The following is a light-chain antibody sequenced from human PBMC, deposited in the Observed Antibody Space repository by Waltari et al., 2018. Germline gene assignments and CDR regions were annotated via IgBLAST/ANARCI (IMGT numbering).Light chain of an antibody. J-gene: IGKJ1*01. Sequence: DIVMTQSPDSLAVSLGERATINCKSSQSVLFTPTNKNYLAWYQQKPRQPPKLLIYWAFTRESGVPDRFSGSVSGTDFTLTISSLQAEDVAVYYCQQYQSFPWTFGQGTKVEIK. CDR1: QSVLFTPTNKNY. V-gene: IGKV4-1*01. CDR3: QQYQSFPWT. CDR2: WAF.